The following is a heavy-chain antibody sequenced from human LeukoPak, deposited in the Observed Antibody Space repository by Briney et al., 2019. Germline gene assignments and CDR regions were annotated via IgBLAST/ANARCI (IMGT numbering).Heavy chain of an antibody. D-gene: IGHD4-23*01. V-gene: IGHV4-4*07. CDR3: AREVFRWPYYYYYYMDV. J-gene: IGHJ6*03. CDR1: GGSISSYY. Sequence: SETLSLTCTVSGGSISSYYWSWIRQPAGKGLEWIGRIYTSGSTNYNPSLKSRVTMSVDTSKNQFSLKLSSVTAADTAVYYCAREVFRWPYYYYYYMDVWGKGTTVTISS. CDR2: IYTSGST.